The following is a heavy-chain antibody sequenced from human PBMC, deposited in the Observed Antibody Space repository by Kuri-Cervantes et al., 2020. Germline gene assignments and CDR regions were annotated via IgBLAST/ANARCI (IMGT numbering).Heavy chain of an antibody. D-gene: IGHD5-12*01. J-gene: IGHJ4*02. Sequence: GESLKISCAASGFTFSSYGMHWVRQAPGKGLEWVAVISYDGSNKYYADSVKGRFTISRDNSKNTLYLQMNSLRDEDTAVYYCARRLNQFTGYSGYGYFDYWGQGTLVTVSS. CDR1: GFTFSSYG. CDR2: ISYDGSNK. V-gene: IGHV3-30*03. CDR3: ARRLNQFTGYSGYGYFDY.